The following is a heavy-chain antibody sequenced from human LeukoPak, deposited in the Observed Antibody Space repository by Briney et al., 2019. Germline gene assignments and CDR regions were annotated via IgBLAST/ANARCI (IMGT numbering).Heavy chain of an antibody. CDR3: ARDLFYGYRYFDY. D-gene: IGHD5-24*01. J-gene: IGHJ4*02. CDR2: INPNSGGT. Sequence: GASVKVSCKASGYTFTGYYMHWVRQAPGQGLEWMGWINPNSGGTNYAQKFLGRVTMTRDTSISTAYMELSRLRSDDTAVYYCARDLFYGYRYFDYWGQGTLVTVSS. CDR1: GYTFTGYY. V-gene: IGHV1-2*02.